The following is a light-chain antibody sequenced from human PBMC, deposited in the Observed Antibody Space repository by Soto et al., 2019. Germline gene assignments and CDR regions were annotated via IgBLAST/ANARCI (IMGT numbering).Light chain of an antibody. Sequence: QSALTQPPSASGSPGQSVTISCTGTSSDVGGYNYVSWYQQNPGKAPKLMIYEVSKRPSGVTDRFSGSKSGNTASLTVSGLQDEDDSDYYCSSYAGSNNFVVFGGGTKLTVL. CDR2: EVS. V-gene: IGLV2-8*01. CDR3: SSYAGSNNFVV. CDR1: SSDVGGYNY. J-gene: IGLJ2*01.